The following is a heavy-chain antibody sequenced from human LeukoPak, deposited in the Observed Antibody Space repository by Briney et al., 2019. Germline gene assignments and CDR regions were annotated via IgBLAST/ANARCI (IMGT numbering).Heavy chain of an antibody. V-gene: IGHV1-18*01. CDR2: ISGYNGDT. CDR3: ATSLYGSGPPHPSI. D-gene: IGHD3-10*01. Sequence: ASVKVSCKTSGYTFTRDGISWVRQAPGQGLEWMAWISGYNGDTNYAQKFYGRVTLTTDTSTSTACMELSSLRSEDTAVYYCATSLYGSGPPHPSIWGQGTMVTVSS. CDR1: GYTFTRDG. J-gene: IGHJ3*02.